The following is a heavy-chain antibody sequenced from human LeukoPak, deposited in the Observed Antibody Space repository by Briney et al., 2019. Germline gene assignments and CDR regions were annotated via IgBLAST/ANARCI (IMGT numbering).Heavy chain of an antibody. CDR3: ARGKWELLSHYWCFDL. CDR2: TYYRSKWYN. J-gene: IGHJ2*01. Sequence: SQTLSLTCAISGDSVSSNSAAWNWIRQSPSRGLEWLGRTYYRSKWYNDYAVSVKSRITINPDTSKNQFSLQLNSVTSEDAAVYYCARGKWELLSHYWCFDLWGRGTLVTVSS. D-gene: IGHD1-26*01. CDR1: GDSVSSNSAA. V-gene: IGHV6-1*01.